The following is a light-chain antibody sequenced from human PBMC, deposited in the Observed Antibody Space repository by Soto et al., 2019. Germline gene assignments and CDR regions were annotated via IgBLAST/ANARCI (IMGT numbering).Light chain of an antibody. J-gene: IGKJ5*01. CDR3: QQRSNRPT. V-gene: IGKV3-11*01. Sequence: EIVLTQSPATLSLSPGERATLSCRASQSVSSYLAWYQQKPGQAPRLLLYDASNRATGIPARFSGSGYGTDFTLTISSLEPEDFAVYYCQQRSNRPTFGQGTRLEIK. CDR1: QSVSSY. CDR2: DAS.